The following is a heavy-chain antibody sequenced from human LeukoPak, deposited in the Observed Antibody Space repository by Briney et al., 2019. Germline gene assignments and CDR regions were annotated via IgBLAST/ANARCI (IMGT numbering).Heavy chain of an antibody. CDR3: AKDALPRGYTYAYQGMDF. D-gene: IGHD5-18*01. CDR2: FSGRGENT. CDR1: EFTFNRYV. V-gene: IGHV3-23*01. J-gene: IGHJ6*02. Sequence: GGSLRLSCAASEFTFNRYVMSWVRQAPGEGREWVSGFSGRGENTNSADCVKGRFTISRDNSMNTLYLQMNSLRVEDTAVYYCAKDALPRGYTYAYQGMDFWGQGTRVTVS.